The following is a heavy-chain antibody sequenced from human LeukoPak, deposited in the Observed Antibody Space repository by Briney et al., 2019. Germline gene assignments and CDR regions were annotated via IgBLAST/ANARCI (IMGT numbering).Heavy chain of an antibody. V-gene: IGHV4-59*12. CDR2: IHSSGNT. CDR3: VRRGGSYFIY. Sequence: SETLSLTCTVSGGSISGYYWSWIRQPPGKALEWIGYIHSSGNTVYNPSLKSRVTIAVDTSKNQFSLKLSSVTAVDTAIYYCVRRGGSYFIYWGQGTLVTVSS. D-gene: IGHD1-26*01. CDR1: GGSISGYY. J-gene: IGHJ4*02.